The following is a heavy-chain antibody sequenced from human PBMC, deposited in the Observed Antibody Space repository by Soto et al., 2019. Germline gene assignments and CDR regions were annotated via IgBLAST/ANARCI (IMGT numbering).Heavy chain of an antibody. CDR1: GYTFSSYA. V-gene: IGHV1-3*05. D-gene: IGHD3-16*01. J-gene: IGHJ6*04. Sequence: QVQLVQSGAEEKKPGASVKVSCKASGYTFSSYAMHWVRQAPGQRLEWMGWINAGNGNRKYSQKFQGRVTITTDTSASTAYMELSSLRSDDTAVYYCARDGGPMDVWGKGTTVTVSS. CDR3: ARDGGPMDV. CDR2: INAGNGNR.